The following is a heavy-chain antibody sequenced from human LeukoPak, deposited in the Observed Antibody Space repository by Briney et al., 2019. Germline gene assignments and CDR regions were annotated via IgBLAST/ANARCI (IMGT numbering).Heavy chain of an antibody. D-gene: IGHD4-17*01. CDR2: ISYDGSNK. CDR1: GFTFSSYG. V-gene: IGHV3-30*18. CDR3: AKGSGQTTVTTGIDY. J-gene: IGHJ4*02. Sequence: PGRSRRLSCAASGFTFSSYGMHWVRQAPGKGLEWVAVISYDGSNKYYADSVKGRFTISRDNSKNTLYLQMNSLRAEDTAVYYCAKGSGQTTVTTGIDYWGQGTLVTVSS.